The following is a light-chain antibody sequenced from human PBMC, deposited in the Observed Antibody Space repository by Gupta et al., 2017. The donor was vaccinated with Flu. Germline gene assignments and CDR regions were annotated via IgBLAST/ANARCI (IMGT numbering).Light chain of an antibody. CDR1: QSLLHSNGYNY. CDR3: MQALQTPQPT. Sequence: DIVMTQSPLSLPVTPGEPASISCRSSQSLLHSNGYNYLDWYLQKPGQSPQLLIYLGSNRASGVPDRFSGSGSGTDFTLKISRVEAEDVGVYYCMQALQTPQPTFGQGTKVEIK. J-gene: IGKJ1*01. V-gene: IGKV2-28*01. CDR2: LGS.